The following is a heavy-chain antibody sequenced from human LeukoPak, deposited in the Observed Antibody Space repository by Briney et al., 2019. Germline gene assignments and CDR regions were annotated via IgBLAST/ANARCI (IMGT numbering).Heavy chain of an antibody. CDR2: INPNSGGT. CDR3: ARGSFLGYCSSTSCYASYYYYMDV. J-gene: IGHJ6*03. Sequence: ASVKVSCKASGYTFTGYYMHWVRQAPGQGLEWMGWINPNSGGTNYAQKFQGRVTMTRDTSISTAYMELSRLRSDDTAVYYCARGSFLGYCSSTSCYASYYYYMDVWGKGTTVTVSS. D-gene: IGHD2-2*01. CDR1: GYTFTGYY. V-gene: IGHV1-2*02.